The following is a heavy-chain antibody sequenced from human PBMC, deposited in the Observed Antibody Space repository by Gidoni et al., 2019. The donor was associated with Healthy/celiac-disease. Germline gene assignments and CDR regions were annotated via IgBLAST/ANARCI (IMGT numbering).Heavy chain of an antibody. J-gene: IGHJ4*02. CDR2: INPNSGGT. D-gene: IGHD6-6*01. CDR3: ARAEGIAAWRDFDY. V-gene: IGHV1-2*02. CDR1: GYTFTGYY. Sequence: QVQLVQSGAEVKKPGASVKVSCTASGYTFTGYYMHWVRHAPGQGLEWMGWINPNSGGTNYAQKFQGRVTMTRDTSISTAYMELSRLRSDDTAVYYCARAEGIAAWRDFDYWGQGTLVTVSS.